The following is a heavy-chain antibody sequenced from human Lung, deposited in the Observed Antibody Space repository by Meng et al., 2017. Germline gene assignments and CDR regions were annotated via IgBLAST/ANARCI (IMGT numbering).Heavy chain of an antibody. Sequence: VQLVESGGGLVKPGESLILSCAASGFTFSSYSMNWVRQAPGKGLEWVSYISSNSYYIYYAGSVKGRFTISRDNAKNSVYLQMNSLRAEDTAVYYCARGDTSMLDYWGQGTLVTVSS. D-gene: IGHD5-18*01. J-gene: IGHJ4*02. CDR1: GFTFSSYS. V-gene: IGHV3-21*01. CDR2: ISSNSYYI. CDR3: ARGDTSMLDY.